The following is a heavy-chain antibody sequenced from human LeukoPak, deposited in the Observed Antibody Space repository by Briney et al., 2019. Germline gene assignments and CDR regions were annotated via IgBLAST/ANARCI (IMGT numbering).Heavy chain of an antibody. J-gene: IGHJ6*03. V-gene: IGHV1-2*02. D-gene: IGHD1-14*01. CDR1: GYTFTGYY. Sequence: ASVKVSCKASGYTFTGYYMHWVRQAPGHGLEWMGWINPNSGGTNYAQKFQGRVTMTRDTSISTAYMELSRLRSDDTAVYYCATQPPGASGIYYFYIDVWGKGTTVTISS. CDR3: ATQPPGASGIYYFYIDV. CDR2: INPNSGGT.